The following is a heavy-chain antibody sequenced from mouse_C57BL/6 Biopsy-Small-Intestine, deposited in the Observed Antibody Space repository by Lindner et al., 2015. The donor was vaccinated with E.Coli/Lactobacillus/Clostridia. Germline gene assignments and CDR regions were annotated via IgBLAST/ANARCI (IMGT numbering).Heavy chain of an antibody. CDR1: GYTFTSYW. D-gene: IGHD1-1*01. Sequence: VQLQESGAELVKPGASVKLSCKASGYTFTSYWMHWMKQRPGQGLEWIGEIDPSDSFTFYNQKFRGKATLTVDKSSSTAYIQLSSLTFEDSAVYYCARSPRLVRAMDYWGQGASVTVSS. CDR3: ARSPRLVRAMDY. V-gene: IGHV1-69*02. CDR2: IDPSDSFT. J-gene: IGHJ4*01.